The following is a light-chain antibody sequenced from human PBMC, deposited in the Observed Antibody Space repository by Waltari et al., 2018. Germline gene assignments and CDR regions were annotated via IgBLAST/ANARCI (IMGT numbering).Light chain of an antibody. CDR1: KRVGGSS. V-gene: IGKV3-20*01. Sequence: EFVLTQPPGPAFLSPGERATLSSRASKRVGGSSLAWYQQKPGQAPRLVIYRASRRATGIPDRFSGSGSGTDFSLTISRLEPEDFAVYYCQQHVTLPATFGQGTKVEIK. CDR3: QQHVTLPAT. CDR2: RAS. J-gene: IGKJ1*01.